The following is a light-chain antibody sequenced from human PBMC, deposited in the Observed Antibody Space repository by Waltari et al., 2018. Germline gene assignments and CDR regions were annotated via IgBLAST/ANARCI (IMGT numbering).Light chain of an antibody. CDR2: KVN. V-gene: IGLV2-14*01. Sequence: QSALTQPASVSGSPGQSITISCTGTSSDVGFYDFVSWFQQPPGKAPKVMIYKVNNRPSGVSNRFSGSKSAKTASLTISGLQAEDEADYYCSSYTRRSYWVFGGGTQLTVL. J-gene: IGLJ3*02. CDR3: SSYTRRSYWV. CDR1: SSDVGFYDF.